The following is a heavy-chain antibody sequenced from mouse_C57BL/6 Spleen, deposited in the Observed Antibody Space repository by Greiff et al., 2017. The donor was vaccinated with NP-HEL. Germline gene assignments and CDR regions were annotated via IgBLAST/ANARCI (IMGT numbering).Heavy chain of an antibody. D-gene: IGHD3-3*01. J-gene: IGHJ2*01. CDR3: ARGGPSQRVPYYFDY. CDR1: GYTFTTYP. CDR2: FHPYNDDT. V-gene: IGHV1-47*01. Sequence: VKLMESGAELVKPGASVKMSCKASGYTFTTYPIEWMKQNHGKSLEWIGNFHPYNDDTKYNEKFKGKATLTVEKSSSTVYLELSRLTSDDSAVYYCARGGPSQRVPYYFDYWGQGTTLTVSS.